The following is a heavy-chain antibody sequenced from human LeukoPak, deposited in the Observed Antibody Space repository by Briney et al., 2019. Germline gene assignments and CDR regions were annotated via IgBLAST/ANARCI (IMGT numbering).Heavy chain of an antibody. CDR2: IKSETNGGTT. Sequence: PGGSLRLSCAASGFIFSNTWMSWVRQAPGKGLEWVGRIKSETNGGTTDYAEPVKGRFTISRDDSKNTLYLQMNSLKTEDTAVYYCTLRYCSSTTCHRGTFDIWGQGTMVTVSS. V-gene: IGHV3-15*01. J-gene: IGHJ3*02. CDR3: TLRYCSSTTCHRGTFDI. CDR1: GFIFSNTW. D-gene: IGHD2-2*01.